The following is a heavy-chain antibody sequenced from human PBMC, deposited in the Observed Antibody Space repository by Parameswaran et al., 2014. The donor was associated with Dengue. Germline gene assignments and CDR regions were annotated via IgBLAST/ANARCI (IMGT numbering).Heavy chain of an antibody. D-gene: IGHD3-3*01. CDR2: ISAYNGNT. J-gene: IGHJ6*03. V-gene: IGHV1-18*01. Sequence: SWVRQAPGQGLEWMGWISAYNGNTNYAQKLQGRVTMTTDTSTSTAYMELRSLRSDDTAVYYCARVVGFLEWLEYYYYMDVWGKGTTVTVSS. CDR3: ARVVGFLEWLEYYYYMDV.